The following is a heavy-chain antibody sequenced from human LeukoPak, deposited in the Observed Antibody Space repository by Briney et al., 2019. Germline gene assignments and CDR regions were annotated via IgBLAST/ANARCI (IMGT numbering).Heavy chain of an antibody. D-gene: IGHD6-19*01. J-gene: IGHJ4*02. CDR2: IHHSGAT. Sequence: SETLSLTCTVSGYSISSGYYWGWIRQSPEKGLEWIGSIHHSGATYYNPSLKSRVTISVDTSKNQFSLKVTSVTAADTAVYYCARDLGMAGIAPVDYWGQGTLVTVSS. CDR3: ARDLGMAGIAPVDY. V-gene: IGHV4-38-2*02. CDR1: GYSISSGYY.